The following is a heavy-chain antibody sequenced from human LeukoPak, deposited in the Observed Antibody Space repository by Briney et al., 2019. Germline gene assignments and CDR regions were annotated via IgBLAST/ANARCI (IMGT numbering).Heavy chain of an antibody. J-gene: IGHJ6*02. CDR2: IYPGDSDT. CDR1: GYSFTNYW. Sequence: GDSLKISCQASGYSFTNYWIGWVRQMPGKGLEWMGIIYPGDSDTRYSPSFQGQVTISADKSISTAYLQWSSLKASDTAMYYCARYAVTTVSPYYYYGMDVWGQGTTVTVSS. CDR3: ARYAVTTVSPYYYYGMDV. D-gene: IGHD4-17*01. V-gene: IGHV5-51*01.